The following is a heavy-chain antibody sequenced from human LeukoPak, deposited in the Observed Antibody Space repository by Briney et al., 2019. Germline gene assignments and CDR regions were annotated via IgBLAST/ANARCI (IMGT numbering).Heavy chain of an antibody. J-gene: IGHJ4*02. CDR1: GGSISTYY. V-gene: IGHV4-59*12. CDR2: IYYSGNT. Sequence: SETLSLTCTVSGGSISTYYWSWIRQPPGKGLEWIGYIYYSGNTNYNPSLKSRVTISVDTSKNQFSLKLSSVTAADTAVYYCARGTYYSSSGSYYNLDQWGQGTLVTVSS. CDR3: ARGTYYSSSGSYYNLDQ. D-gene: IGHD3-10*01.